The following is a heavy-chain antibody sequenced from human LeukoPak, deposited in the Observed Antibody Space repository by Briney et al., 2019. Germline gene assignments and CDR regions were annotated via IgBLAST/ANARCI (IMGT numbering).Heavy chain of an antibody. CDR3: ARERRDGSGSDY. D-gene: IGHD5-24*01. Sequence: GGSLRLSCAASGFTFSSYAMHWVRQAPGKGLEWVAVTSYDGSNKYYADSVKGRFTISRDNSKNTLYLQMNSLRAEDTAVYYCARERRDGSGSDYWGQGTLVTVSS. J-gene: IGHJ4*02. V-gene: IGHV3-30-3*01. CDR1: GFTFSSYA. CDR2: TSYDGSNK.